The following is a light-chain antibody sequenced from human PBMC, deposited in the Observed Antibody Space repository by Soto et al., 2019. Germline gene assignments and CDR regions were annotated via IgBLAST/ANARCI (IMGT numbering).Light chain of an antibody. CDR2: GNV. CDR1: SSNIGAGHD. J-gene: IGLJ1*01. CDR3: HSYDSSLSGSEV. Sequence: QSVLTQPPSVSGAPGQRVTSSCTGSSSNIGAGHDVHWYQQLPGTAPKLLMYGNVNLPSGDPERFSGSKSGTAAALAVTGLQAEDEADYYCHSYDSSLSGSEVFGTGTKVTVL. V-gene: IGLV1-40*01.